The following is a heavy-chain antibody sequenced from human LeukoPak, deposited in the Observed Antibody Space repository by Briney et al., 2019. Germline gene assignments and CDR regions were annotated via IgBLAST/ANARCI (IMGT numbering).Heavy chain of an antibody. D-gene: IGHD3-22*01. CDR1: GGTSSSYA. J-gene: IGHJ2*01. CDR3: ARVPNPYYYDSSGYRDDWYFDL. CDR2: IIPIFGTA. V-gene: IGHV1-69*05. Sequence: ASVKVSCKASGGTSSSYAISWVRQAPGQGLEWMGGIIPIFGTANYAQKFQGRVTITTDESTSTAYMELSSLRSEDTAVYYCARVPNPYYYDSSGYRDDWYFDLWGRGTLVTVSS.